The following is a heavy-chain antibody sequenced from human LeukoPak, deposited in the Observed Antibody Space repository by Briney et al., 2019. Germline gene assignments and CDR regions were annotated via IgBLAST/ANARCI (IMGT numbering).Heavy chain of an antibody. CDR2: ISASGALI. J-gene: IGHJ6*03. V-gene: IGHV3-23*01. CDR3: AKDLGTYDDDSTGYVHYYFYMDV. D-gene: IGHD3-9*01. CDR1: GFTFNDYG. Sequence: GGTLRLSCAASGFTFNDYGTSWVRQAPGKGLEWVSSISASGALIYYTDSVEGRFTISRDNSKNTVYLQMSSLRAEDAAVYYCAKDLGTYDDDSTGYVHYYFYMDVWGKGTTVTISS.